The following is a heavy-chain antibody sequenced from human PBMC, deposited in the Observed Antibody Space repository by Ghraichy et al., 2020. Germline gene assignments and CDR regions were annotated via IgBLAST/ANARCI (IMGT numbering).Heavy chain of an antibody. J-gene: IGHJ6*02. D-gene: IGHD4-23*01. CDR2: IYYSGST. Sequence: SETLSLTCTVSGGSISSYYWSWIRQPPGKGLEWIGYIYYSGSTNYNPSLKSRVTISVDTSKNQFSLKLSSVTAADTAVYYCARVRSGGYYYYYYGMDVWGQGTTVTVSS. CDR3: ARVRSGGYYYYYYGMDV. V-gene: IGHV4-59*01. CDR1: GGSISSYY.